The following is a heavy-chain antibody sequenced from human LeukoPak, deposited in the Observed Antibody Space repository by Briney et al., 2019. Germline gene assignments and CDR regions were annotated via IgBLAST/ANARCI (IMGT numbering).Heavy chain of an antibody. CDR3: ASVLQSGTYPSGSDYYFDS. V-gene: IGHV4-39*02. CDR2: VYHNGHT. CDR1: GDSINNDNYY. Sequence: SETLSLTCYVSGDSINNDNYYWGWVRQSPGAGLEWLGSVYHNGHTIYTPSLKSRLTLSVDTSKNHFSLNLTSATAADTAVYFCASVLQSGTYPSGSDYYFDSWGRGTLVTVTS. J-gene: IGHJ4*01. D-gene: IGHD1-26*01.